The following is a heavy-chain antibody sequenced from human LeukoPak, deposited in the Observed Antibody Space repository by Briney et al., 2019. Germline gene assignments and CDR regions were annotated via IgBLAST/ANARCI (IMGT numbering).Heavy chain of an antibody. Sequence: SETLSLTCTVSGGSISSYYWSWIRQPPGKGLEWIGYIYYSGSTNYNPSLKSRVTISVDTSKNQFSLKLSSVTAADTAVYYCARGTDYYDSSGYLGYYYYMDVWGKGTTVTVSS. CDR3: ARGTDYYDSSGYLGYYYYMDV. V-gene: IGHV4-59*01. CDR2: IYYSGST. J-gene: IGHJ6*03. CDR1: GGSISSYY. D-gene: IGHD3-22*01.